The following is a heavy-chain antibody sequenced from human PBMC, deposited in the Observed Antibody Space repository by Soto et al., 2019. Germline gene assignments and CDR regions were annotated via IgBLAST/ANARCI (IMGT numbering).Heavy chain of an antibody. D-gene: IGHD2-15*01. V-gene: IGHV4-30-4*01. CDR3: ATKGTPATGLYFFDY. CDR2: ISYSGST. Sequence: QVQLQESGPGLVKPSQTLSLTCTVSGGSISSGNYYWSWIRQPPGKGLEWIGFISYSGSTYYSTSLKSRVTISVDTSKTQFPLNLSFVTAADTAVYYCATKGTPATGLYFFDYWGQGSLVTVSS. CDR1: GGSISSGNYY. J-gene: IGHJ4*02.